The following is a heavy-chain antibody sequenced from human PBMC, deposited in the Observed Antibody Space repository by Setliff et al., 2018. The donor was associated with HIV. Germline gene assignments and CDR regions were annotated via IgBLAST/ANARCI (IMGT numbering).Heavy chain of an antibody. CDR3: ARAGSAAASPLDY. V-gene: IGHV4-34*01. Sequence: PSETLSLTCAVYGGSFSAYHWSWIRQTPGKGLEWLGEINHSGSTAYNLALESRVSMSIDTSKNQFSLKLTSVTAADTAVYYCARAGSAAASPLDYWGQGTLVTVSS. J-gene: IGHJ4*02. CDR2: INHSGST. CDR1: GGSFSAYH. D-gene: IGHD6-6*01.